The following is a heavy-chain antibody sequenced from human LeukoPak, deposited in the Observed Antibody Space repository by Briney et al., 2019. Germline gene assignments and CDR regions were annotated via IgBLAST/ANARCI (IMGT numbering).Heavy chain of an antibody. J-gene: IGHJ4*02. V-gene: IGHV4-59*01. CDR3: ARERISGYSYYFDY. CDR2: ISYSGST. D-gene: IGHD3-22*01. Sequence: SETLSLTCTVAGGSISSYYWSWIRPPPGKGLEWSGYISYSGSTNYDPSLKSRVTISVDTSKNQFSLKLSSVTAADTAAYYCARERISGYSYYFDYWGRGTLVTVSS. CDR1: GGSISSYY.